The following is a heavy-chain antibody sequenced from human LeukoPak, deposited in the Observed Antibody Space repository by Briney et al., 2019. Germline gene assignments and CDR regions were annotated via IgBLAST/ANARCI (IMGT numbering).Heavy chain of an antibody. CDR3: ARPLFGGYSSYYGMDV. D-gene: IGHD2-21*01. Sequence: GGSLRLSCAASGLTVSSNYMSWVRQAPGRGLEWVSVIYSGGNTYYADSVKGRFTISRDNSKNTLYLQMNSLRAEDTAVYYCARPLFGGYSSYYGMDVWGQGTTVTVSS. CDR2: IYSGGNT. CDR1: GLTVSSNY. J-gene: IGHJ6*02. V-gene: IGHV3-66*04.